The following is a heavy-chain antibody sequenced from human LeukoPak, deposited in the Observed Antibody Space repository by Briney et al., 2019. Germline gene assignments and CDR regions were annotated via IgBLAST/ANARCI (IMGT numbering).Heavy chain of an antibody. Sequence: PGGSLRLSCAASGFTFSSYAMSWARQAPGKGLKCVSDISGSCGNTYYADSVKGRFTISRDNSKNTLSLQMNSLRAEDTAVYYCAKEGNSSGYYSDAFDIWGQGTMVTVSS. D-gene: IGHD3-22*01. CDR2: ISGSCGNT. J-gene: IGHJ3*02. V-gene: IGHV3-23*01. CDR1: GFTFSSYA. CDR3: AKEGNSSGYYSDAFDI.